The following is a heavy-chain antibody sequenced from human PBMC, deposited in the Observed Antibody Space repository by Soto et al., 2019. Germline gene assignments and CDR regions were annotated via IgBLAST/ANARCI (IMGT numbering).Heavy chain of an antibody. CDR2: IYHSGGT. J-gene: IGHJ4*02. V-gene: IGHV4-38-2*02. D-gene: IGHD3-10*01. CDR3: ARVYGSGSH. CDR1: GDSITTPYY. Sequence: SETLSLTCSVSGDSITTPYYWGWLRQPPGKGLEWIANIYHSGGTYYNPSLRSRASISIDTSKNQFSLRLTAVTAADTAVYYCARVYGSGSHWGQGTLVTVSS.